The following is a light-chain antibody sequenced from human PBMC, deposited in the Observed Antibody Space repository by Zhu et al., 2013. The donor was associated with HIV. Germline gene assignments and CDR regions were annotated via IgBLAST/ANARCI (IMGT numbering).Light chain of an antibody. CDR3: QQANSFPLT. Sequence: DIQMTQSPSSVSASVGDRVTITCRASRGISTWLAWYQQKPGKAPKLLIYAASSLQSGVPSRFSGSASGRDFTLIISSLQPEDFATYYCQQANSFPLTFGGGPRWRSN. CDR1: RGISTW. CDR2: AAS. V-gene: IGKV1-12*01. J-gene: IGKJ4*01.